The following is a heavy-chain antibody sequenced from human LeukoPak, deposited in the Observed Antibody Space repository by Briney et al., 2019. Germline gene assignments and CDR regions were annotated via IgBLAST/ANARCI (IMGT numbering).Heavy chain of an antibody. CDR1: GFTFSSYA. J-gene: IGHJ4*02. CDR2: ISGSGGST. D-gene: IGHD6-13*01. CDR3: AKLARGGSSWYYFDY. Sequence: TGGSLRLSCAASGFTFSSYAMSWVRQAPGKGLEGVSAISGSGGSTYYADSVKGRFTISRDNAKNTLYLQMNSLRAEDTAVYYCAKLARGGSSWYYFDYWGQGTLVTVSS. V-gene: IGHV3-23*01.